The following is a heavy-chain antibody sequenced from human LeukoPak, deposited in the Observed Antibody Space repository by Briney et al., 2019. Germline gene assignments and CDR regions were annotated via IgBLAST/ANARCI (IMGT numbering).Heavy chain of an antibody. CDR1: GGSISSSSYY. V-gene: IGHV4-39*02. J-gene: IGHJ4*02. D-gene: IGHD3-10*01. CDR3: ARDSDALLWFGELFDY. Sequence: SETLSLTCTVSGGSISSSSYYWGWIRQPPGKGLEWIGSIYYSGSTYYNPSLKSRVTISVDTSKNQFSLKLSSVTAADTAVYYCARDSDALLWFGELFDYWGQGTLVTVSS. CDR2: IYYSGST.